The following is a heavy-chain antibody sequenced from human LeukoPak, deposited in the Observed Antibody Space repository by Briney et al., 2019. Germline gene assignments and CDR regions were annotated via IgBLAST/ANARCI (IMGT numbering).Heavy chain of an antibody. D-gene: IGHD4-17*01. V-gene: IGHV5-51*01. J-gene: IGHJ6*02. Sequence: GESLKISCKGSRYSFTSYWIGWVRQMPGKGLEWMGIIYPGDSDTRYSPSFQGQVTISADKSISTAYLQWSSLKASDTAMYYCAIPDYGDYWDYGMDVWGQGTTVTVSS. CDR3: AIPDYGDYWDYGMDV. CDR2: IYPGDSDT. CDR1: RYSFTSYW.